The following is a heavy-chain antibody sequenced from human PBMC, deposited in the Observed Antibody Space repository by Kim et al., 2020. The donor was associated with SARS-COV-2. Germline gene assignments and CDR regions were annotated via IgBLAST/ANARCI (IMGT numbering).Heavy chain of an antibody. CDR3: ARVRFIKGPKSQKGDTAMVKRGYFDY. CDR1: GGSISSGGYY. V-gene: IGHV4-31*03. CDR2: IYYSGST. D-gene: IGHD5-18*01. J-gene: IGHJ4*01. Sequence: SETLSLTCTVSGGSISSGGYYWSWIRQHPGKGLEWIGYIYYSGSTYYNPSLKSRVTISVDTSKNQFSLKLSSVTAADTAVYYCARVRFIKGPKSQKGDTAMVKRGYFDYWGQGTLVTVSS.